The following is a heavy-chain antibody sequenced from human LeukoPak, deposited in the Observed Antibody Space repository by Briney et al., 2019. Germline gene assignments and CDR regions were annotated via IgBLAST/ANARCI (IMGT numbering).Heavy chain of an antibody. CDR3: ARGVVTAYAAFDS. D-gene: IGHD2-21*02. Sequence: GGSLRLSCAASGFIFSRYTLHWVRQAPGKGLEWVSMISFDGSTKDYADSVKGRFTISRDNSKNTLDLQMTSLRTEDTAVYYCARGVVTAYAAFDSWGQGTLVTVSS. V-gene: IGHV3-30-3*01. J-gene: IGHJ4*02. CDR1: GFIFSRYT. CDR2: ISFDGSTK.